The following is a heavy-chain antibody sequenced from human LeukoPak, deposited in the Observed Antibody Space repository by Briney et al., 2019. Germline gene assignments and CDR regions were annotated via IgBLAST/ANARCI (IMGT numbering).Heavy chain of an antibody. Sequence: GGSLRPSCAASGFTFSTYGMHWVRQAPDKGLEWVAAISHDGSNQYYADSVKGRFTISRDDSKNTLYLQMNSLRAEDTAVYYCAKVRTTLVVVSYFDYWGQGTLVTVSS. V-gene: IGHV3-30*18. CDR1: GFTFSTYG. J-gene: IGHJ4*02. D-gene: IGHD3-22*01. CDR2: ISHDGSNQ. CDR3: AKVRTTLVVVSYFDY.